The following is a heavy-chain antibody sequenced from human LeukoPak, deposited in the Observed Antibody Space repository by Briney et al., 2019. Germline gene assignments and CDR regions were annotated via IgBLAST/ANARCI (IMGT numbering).Heavy chain of an antibody. J-gene: IGHJ4*02. V-gene: IGHV1-24*01. D-gene: IGHD4-17*01. Sequence: AAVKVSSKVSGYALTELSMHWVRQAPGKGLEWMGGFDPEDGETIYAQKFQGRVTMTEDTSTDTAYMELSRLRSDDTAVYYCRTDKYGDYGDYIDYWGQETLVTVSS. CDR2: FDPEDGET. CDR1: GYALTELS. CDR3: RTDKYGDYGDYIDY.